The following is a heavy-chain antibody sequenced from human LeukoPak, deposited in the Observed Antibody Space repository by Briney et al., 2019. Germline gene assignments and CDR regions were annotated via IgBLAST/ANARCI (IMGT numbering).Heavy chain of an antibody. CDR2: IYYSGST. Sequence: SETLSLTCTVSGGSISSYYWSWIRQPPGKGLEWIGYIYYSGSTNYNPSLKSRVTISVDTSKNQFSLKLSSVTAADTAVYYCARGEYSGSYYYYEYWGQGTLVTVSS. D-gene: IGHD1-26*01. J-gene: IGHJ4*02. V-gene: IGHV4-59*01. CDR1: GGSISSYY. CDR3: ARGEYSGSYYYYEY.